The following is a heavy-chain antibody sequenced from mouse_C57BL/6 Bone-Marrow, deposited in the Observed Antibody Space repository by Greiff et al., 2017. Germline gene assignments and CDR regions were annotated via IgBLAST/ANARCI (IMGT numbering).Heavy chain of an antibody. CDR2: IDPSDSYT. CDR3: ARRDYYKSFDY. CDR1: GYTFTSYW. D-gene: IGHD2-12*01. Sequence: VQLQQPGAELVRPGPSVKLSCKASGYTFTSYWMHWVKQRPGQGLEWIGVIDPSDSYTNYNQKFKGKATLTVDTSSSTAYMQLSSLTSEDSAVYYCARRDYYKSFDYWGQGTTLTVSS. J-gene: IGHJ2*01. V-gene: IGHV1-59*01.